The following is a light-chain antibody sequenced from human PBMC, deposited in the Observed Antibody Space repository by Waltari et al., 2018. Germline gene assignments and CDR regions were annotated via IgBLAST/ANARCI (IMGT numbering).Light chain of an antibody. Sequence: QSVLTQPPSVSAAPGQKVTISCSGSSSNIASNLVSWYQQFPGTAPKLLIYEDKQRPPGIPDRCSASKSGTSTTLGITGLQTGDEADDYCGSWDRSLSGWVFGGGTKLTVL. V-gene: IGLV1-51*02. CDR2: EDK. J-gene: IGLJ3*02. CDR3: GSWDRSLSGWV. CDR1: SSNIASNL.